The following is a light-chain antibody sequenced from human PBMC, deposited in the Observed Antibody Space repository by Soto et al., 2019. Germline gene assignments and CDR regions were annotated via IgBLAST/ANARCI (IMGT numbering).Light chain of an antibody. CDR3: QQYNSYSWT. V-gene: IGKV1-5*03. J-gene: IGKJ1*01. CDR2: KAS. CDR1: QSISSW. Sequence: DIQMTQSPSTLSASVGDRVTITCRASQSISSWLAWYQQKPGKAPKLLIYKASSLESGVPSRFRGRGSWTEFTLTISSLQPDDFATYYCQQYNSYSWTFGQGTKVDIK.